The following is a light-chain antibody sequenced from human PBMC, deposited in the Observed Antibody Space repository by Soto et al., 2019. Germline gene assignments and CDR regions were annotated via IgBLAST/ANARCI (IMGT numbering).Light chain of an antibody. CDR3: QQTNSFSVT. CDR2: GAS. V-gene: IGKV1D-12*01. CDR1: QGIGTW. J-gene: IGKJ5*01. Sequence: DVQVTQSPSFVSASVGDTVTITCRASQGIGTWLAWYQQKPGKAPNLLIYGASNLQSGVPPRFSGSGLGTHFTLTIVSLQPEDFATYFCQQTNSFSVTFGQGTRLEI.